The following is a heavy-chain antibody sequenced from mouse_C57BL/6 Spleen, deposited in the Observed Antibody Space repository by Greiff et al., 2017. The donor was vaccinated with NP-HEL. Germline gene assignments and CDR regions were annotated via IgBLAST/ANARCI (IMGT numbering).Heavy chain of an antibody. D-gene: IGHD2-1*01. Sequence: QVQLQQPGAELVRPGSSVKLSCKASGYTFTSYWMHWVKQRPIQGLEWIGNIDPSDSETHYNQKFKDKATLTVDKSSSTAYMQLSSLTSEDSAVYYCARVGNYVGSWFAYWGQGTLVTVSA. CDR1: GYTFTSYW. CDR2: IDPSDSET. V-gene: IGHV1-52*01. J-gene: IGHJ3*01. CDR3: ARVGNYVGSWFAY.